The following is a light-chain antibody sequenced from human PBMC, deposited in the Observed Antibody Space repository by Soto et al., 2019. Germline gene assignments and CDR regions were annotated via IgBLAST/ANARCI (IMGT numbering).Light chain of an antibody. V-gene: IGKV3-11*01. CDR2: SAS. CDR1: QSVRND. CDR3: LQRTILPPT. J-gene: IGKJ4*02. Sequence: EVVLTQSPATLSLSPGERATLSCRASQSVRNDLVWYHQKPGQAPRVLIYSASNRATGIPARFSGSGSGSDFPLTISSLEPEDFAVYYWLQRTILPPTFGGGTKVEMK.